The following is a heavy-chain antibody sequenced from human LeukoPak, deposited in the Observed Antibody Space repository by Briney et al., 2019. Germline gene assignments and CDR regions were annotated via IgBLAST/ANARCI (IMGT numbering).Heavy chain of an antibody. J-gene: IGHJ4*02. V-gene: IGHV3-23*01. Sequence: GGSLRLSCVASGFTFSSYAMSWVRQAPGKGLEWVSAISGSGGSTYYADSVKGRFTISRDNSKNTLYLQMNSLRAEDTAVYYCAKRGVYGSGINMKGYFDYWGQGTLVTVSS. CDR3: AKRGVYGSGINMKGYFDY. D-gene: IGHD3-10*01. CDR1: GFTFSSYA. CDR2: ISGSGGST.